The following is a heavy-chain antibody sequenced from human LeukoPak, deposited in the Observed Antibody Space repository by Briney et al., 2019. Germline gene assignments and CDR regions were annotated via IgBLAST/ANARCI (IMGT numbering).Heavy chain of an antibody. Sequence: GGSLRLSCAASGFTFSSYAMHWVRQAPGKGLEYVSAISSNGGSTYYANSVKGRFTISRDNSKNTLYLQMGSLRAEDMAVYYCARAAGEQWLDDYWGQGTLVTASS. CDR1: GFTFSSYA. CDR3: ARAAGEQWLDDY. V-gene: IGHV3-64*01. CDR2: ISSNGGST. J-gene: IGHJ4*02. D-gene: IGHD6-19*01.